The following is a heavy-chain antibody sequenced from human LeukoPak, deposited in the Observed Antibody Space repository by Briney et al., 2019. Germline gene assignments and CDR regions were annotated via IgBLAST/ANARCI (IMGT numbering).Heavy chain of an antibody. Sequence: PGGSLRLSCAASGFTFSSYAMHWVRQAPGKGLEWVTIISYDGSNKYYADSVKGRFTISRDNSKNTLYLQMNSLRAEDTAVYYCAKEFRGGWPFDYWGQGTLVTVSS. J-gene: IGHJ4*02. V-gene: IGHV3-30*04. CDR2: ISYDGSNK. CDR3: AKEFRGGWPFDY. CDR1: GFTFSSYA. D-gene: IGHD6-19*01.